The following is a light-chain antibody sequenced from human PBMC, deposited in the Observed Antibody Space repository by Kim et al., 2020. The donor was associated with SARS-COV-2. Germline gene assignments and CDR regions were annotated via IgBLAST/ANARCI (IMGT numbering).Light chain of an antibody. CDR2: NTN. CDR3: VLYVGSGIWV. J-gene: IGLJ3*02. Sequence: GGPVTSPCGFSAGSVCTRYYPNWFQQTPGQAPRTLIYNTNTRSSGVPDRFSGSILGNKAALTITGAQADDESYYCCVLYVGSGIWVFGGGTQLTVL. V-gene: IGLV8-61*01. CDR1: AGSVCTRYY.